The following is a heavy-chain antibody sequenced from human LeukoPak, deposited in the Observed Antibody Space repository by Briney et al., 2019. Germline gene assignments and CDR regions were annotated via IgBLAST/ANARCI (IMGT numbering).Heavy chain of an antibody. CDR3: ARVVGATRRGAFDI. D-gene: IGHD1-26*01. Sequence: GGSLRLSCAASGFTFSSYSMNWVRQAPGKGLEGVSYISSSSSTIYYADSVKGRFTISRDNAKNSLYLQMNSLRAEDTAVYYCARVVGATRRGAFDIWGQGTMVTVSS. V-gene: IGHV3-48*04. CDR1: GFTFSSYS. CDR2: ISSSSSTI. J-gene: IGHJ3*02.